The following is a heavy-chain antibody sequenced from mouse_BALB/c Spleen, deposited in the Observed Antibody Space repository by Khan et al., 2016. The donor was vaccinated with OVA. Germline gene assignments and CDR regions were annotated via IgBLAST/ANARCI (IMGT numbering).Heavy chain of an antibody. D-gene: IGHD2-3*01. J-gene: IGHJ2*01. V-gene: IGHV1S137*01. CDR2: ISTYSGNT. CDR1: GYTFADYA. Sequence: QVQLQQSGPELVRPGVTVKISCKGSGYTFADYAMYWVKQSHAKSLEWIGLISTYSGNTNYNQMFKGKATMTVDKSSSTAYMELARLTSEDSAIYYCARPAYDGYYDYWGQGTTLTVSS. CDR3: ARPAYDGYYDY.